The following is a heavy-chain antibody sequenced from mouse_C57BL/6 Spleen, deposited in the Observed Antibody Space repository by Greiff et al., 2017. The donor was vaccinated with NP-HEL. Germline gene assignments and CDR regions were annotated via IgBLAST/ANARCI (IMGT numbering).Heavy chain of an antibody. V-gene: IGHV1-69*01. J-gene: IGHJ2*01. D-gene: IGHD2-4*01. CDR3: ARRDYYEYDGYYFDY. Sequence: QVQLQQPGAELVMPGASVKLSCKASGYTFTSYWMHWVKQRPGQGLEWIGEIDPSDSYTNYNQKFKGKSTLTVDKSSSTAYMQLSSLTSEDSAVYYCARRDYYEYDGYYFDYWGQGTTLTVSS. CDR2: IDPSDSYT. CDR1: GYTFTSYW.